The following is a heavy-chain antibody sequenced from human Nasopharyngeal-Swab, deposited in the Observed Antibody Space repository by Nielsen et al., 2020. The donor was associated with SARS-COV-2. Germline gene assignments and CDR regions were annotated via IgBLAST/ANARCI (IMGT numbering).Heavy chain of an antibody. CDR2: ISGSGGST. CDR3: AKYYGDYPYYYYYMDV. V-gene: IGHV3-23*01. Sequence: GGSLRLSCAASGFTLSSYAMSWVRQAPGKGLEWVSAISGSGGSTYYADSVKGRFTISRDNSKNTLYLQMNSLRAEDTAVYYCAKYYGDYPYYYYYMDVWGKGTTVTVSS. D-gene: IGHD4-17*01. CDR1: GFTLSSYA. J-gene: IGHJ6*03.